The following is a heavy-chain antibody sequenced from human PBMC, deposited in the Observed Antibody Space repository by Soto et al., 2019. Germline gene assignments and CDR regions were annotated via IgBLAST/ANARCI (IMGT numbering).Heavy chain of an antibody. CDR3: AREFRSDITGTSAYYYYGMDV. CDR1: GGTFSSYA. V-gene: IGHV1-69*13. D-gene: IGHD1-7*01. Sequence: SVKVSCKASGGTFSSYASSWVRQAPGQGLEWMGGIIPIFGTANYAQKFQGRVTITADESTSTAYMELSSLRSEDTAVYYCAREFRSDITGTSAYYYYGMDVWGQGTTVTVSS. CDR2: IIPIFGTA. J-gene: IGHJ6*02.